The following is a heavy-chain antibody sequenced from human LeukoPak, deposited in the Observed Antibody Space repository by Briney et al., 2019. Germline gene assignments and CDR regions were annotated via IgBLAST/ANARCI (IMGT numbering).Heavy chain of an antibody. CDR2: IYYSGST. V-gene: IGHV4-39*01. CDR3: ARQTMVRGN. D-gene: IGHD3-10*01. Sequence: SETLSLTWSVSGGSITSSNFYWGWIRQSPGKGLEWIGTIYYSGSTYYNPSLKSRVTISVDTSKNQFSLKLSSVTAADTAVYYCARQTMVRGNWGQGTLVIVSS. J-gene: IGHJ4*02. CDR1: GGSITSSNFY.